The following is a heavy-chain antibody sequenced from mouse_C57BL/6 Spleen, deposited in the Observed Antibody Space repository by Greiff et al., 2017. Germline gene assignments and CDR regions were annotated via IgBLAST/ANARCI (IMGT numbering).Heavy chain of an antibody. Sequence: DVMLVESGGGLVKPGGSLKLSCAASGFTFSDYGMHWVRQAPEKGLEWVAYISSGSSTIYYADTVKGRFTISRDNAKNTLFLQMTSLRSEDTAMYYCARGPIYYGNSYYFDYWGQGTTLTVSS. D-gene: IGHD2-1*01. J-gene: IGHJ2*01. CDR1: GFTFSDYG. V-gene: IGHV5-17*01. CDR2: ISSGSSTI. CDR3: ARGPIYYGNSYYFDY.